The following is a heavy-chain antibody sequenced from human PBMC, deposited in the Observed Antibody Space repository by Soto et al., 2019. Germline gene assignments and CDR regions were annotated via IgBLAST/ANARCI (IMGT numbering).Heavy chain of an antibody. CDR2: ISSSSSYI. V-gene: IGHV3-21*01. CDR1: GFTFSSYS. CDR3: ARDRDSSGWYVRDRDYYGMDV. J-gene: IGHJ6*02. Sequence: AGGSLRLSCAASGFTFSSYSMNWVRQAPGKGLEWVSSISSSSSYIYYADSVKGRFTISRDNAKNSLYLQMNSLRAEDTAVYYCARDRDSSGWYVRDRDYYGMDVWGQGTTVTVSS. D-gene: IGHD6-19*01.